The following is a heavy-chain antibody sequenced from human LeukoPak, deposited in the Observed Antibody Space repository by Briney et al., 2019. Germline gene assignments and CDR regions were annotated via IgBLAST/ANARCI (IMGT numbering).Heavy chain of an antibody. Sequence: PGEALEISCKGSGYIFTNYLITLVRPMPRKGLELMGRVDSGGSYIKYRASFNGQVTISADKAISTAYLHWSSLKASDTAMYYCARHRSLSNFDYWGQGTLVIVSS. CDR2: VDSGGSYI. V-gene: IGHV5-10-1*01. D-gene: IGHD2-15*01. CDR3: ARHRSLSNFDY. CDR1: GYIFTNYL. J-gene: IGHJ4*02.